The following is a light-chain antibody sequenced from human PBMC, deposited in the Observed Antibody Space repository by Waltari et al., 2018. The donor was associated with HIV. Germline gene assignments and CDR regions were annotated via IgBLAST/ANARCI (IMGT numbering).Light chain of an antibody. CDR1: ALPKKY. J-gene: IGLJ2*01. CDR2: QDT. CDR3: QSAHNSDVI. Sequence: SYELTQTPSVSLPQGQTVKIMCSGDALPKKYVYWCQPKAGQAPVMIIFQDTKRPSDIPSRFSASSAGTTATSTISGVQAEDEADYFCQSAHNSDVIFGGGTKLTVL. V-gene: IGLV3-25*03.